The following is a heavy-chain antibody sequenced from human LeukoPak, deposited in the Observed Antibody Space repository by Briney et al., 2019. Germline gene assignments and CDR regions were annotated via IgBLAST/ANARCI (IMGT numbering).Heavy chain of an antibody. V-gene: IGHV4-4*07. D-gene: IGHD3-22*01. Sequence: SETLSLTCTVSGGSISSYYWSWIRQPAGKGLEWIGRIYTSGSTNYNPSLKSRVTMSVDTSKNQFSLKLSSVTAADTAVYYCARDGYYYDSSGYYATDYWGQGTPVTVSS. J-gene: IGHJ4*02. CDR2: IYTSGST. CDR3: ARDGYYYDSSGYYATDY. CDR1: GGSISSYY.